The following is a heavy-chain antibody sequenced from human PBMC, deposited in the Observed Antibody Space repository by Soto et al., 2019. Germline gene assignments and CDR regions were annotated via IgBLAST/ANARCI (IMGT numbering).Heavy chain of an antibody. CDR2: IYPGDSDT. D-gene: IGHD3-22*01. J-gene: IGHJ1*01. Sequence: GESLKISCKGSGYSFTSYWIGWVRQMPGKGLEWMGIIYPGDSDTRYSPSFQGQVTISADKSISTAYLQWSSLKASDTAMYYCARHDDYYYDSSGYYGYFQHWGQGTLVTVSS. V-gene: IGHV5-51*01. CDR1: GYSFTSYW. CDR3: ARHDDYYYDSSGYYGYFQH.